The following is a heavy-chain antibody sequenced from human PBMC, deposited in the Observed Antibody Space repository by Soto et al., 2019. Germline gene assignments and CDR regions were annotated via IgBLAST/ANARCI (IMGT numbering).Heavy chain of an antibody. CDR2: INPKSGGT. Sequence: ASVKVSFKASGYTFTVYYMHWVRQAPGQGLEWMGWINPKSGGTMYPQKFQGRVTMTWDTSISTAYMALTRLRSDDTAVYYCARDLAKGGGSAGFDYWGQGALVTVSS. CDR1: GYTFTVYY. D-gene: IGHD1-26*01. V-gene: IGHV1-2*02. J-gene: IGHJ4*02. CDR3: ARDLAKGGGSAGFDY.